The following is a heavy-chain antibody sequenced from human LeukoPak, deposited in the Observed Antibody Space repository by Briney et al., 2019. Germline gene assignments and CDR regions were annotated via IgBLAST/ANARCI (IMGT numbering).Heavy chain of an antibody. J-gene: IGHJ4*02. CDR1: GGSFSGYH. CDR2: INHRGST. Sequence: PSETLTLTCAVYGGSFSGYHWSWIRQPPGKGLEWIGEINHRGSTNYNPSLKSRVTISVDTSKNQFSLKLSSVTAADTAVYYCASTSAMVYFDCWGEGTPVTVSS. V-gene: IGHV4-34*01. CDR3: ASTSAMVYFDC. D-gene: IGHD5-18*01.